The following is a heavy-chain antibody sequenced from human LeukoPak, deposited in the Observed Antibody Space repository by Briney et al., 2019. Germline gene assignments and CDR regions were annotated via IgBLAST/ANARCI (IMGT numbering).Heavy chain of an antibody. V-gene: IGHV3-23*01. D-gene: IGHD5-24*01. CDR3: ARDLWLQSQPGAFNI. J-gene: IGHJ3*02. CDR2: LSGSGGST. Sequence: PGGSLRLSCAASGFTFSSYAVSWVRQAPGKGLEWVATLSGSGGSTYYADSVKGRFTISSDISENTLYLQMNSLRAEDTALYYCARDLWLQSQPGAFNIWGQGTMVTVSS. CDR1: GFTFSSYA.